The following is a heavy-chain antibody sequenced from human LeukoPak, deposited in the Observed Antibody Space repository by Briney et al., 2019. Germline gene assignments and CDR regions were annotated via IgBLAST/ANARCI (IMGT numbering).Heavy chain of an antibody. CDR3: AKEDIIAAAGMGWFDP. Sequence: GGSLRLSCAASGFTFDDYAMHWVRQAPGKGLEWVSLISGDGGSTYYADSVKGRFTISRDNSKNSLYLQMNSLRTGDTALYYCAKEDIIAAAGMGWFDPWGQGTLVTVSS. CDR2: ISGDGGST. J-gene: IGHJ5*02. D-gene: IGHD6-13*01. CDR1: GFTFDDYA. V-gene: IGHV3-43*02.